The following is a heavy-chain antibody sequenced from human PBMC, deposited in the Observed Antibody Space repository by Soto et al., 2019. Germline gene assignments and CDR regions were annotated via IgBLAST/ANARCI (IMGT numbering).Heavy chain of an antibody. CDR2: IKNKANSYAT. V-gene: IGHV3-73*01. J-gene: IGHJ4*02. D-gene: IGHD5-18*01. CDR3: TRLEGHSFGFDY. Sequence: PGGSLRLSCAASGFTLSGSAVHWVRQASGKGLEWVGRIKNKANSYATAYAASVKGRFTISRDDSKNTAYLQMDSLKTEDTAVYFCTRLEGHSFGFDYWGQGTLVTVSS. CDR1: GFTLSGSA.